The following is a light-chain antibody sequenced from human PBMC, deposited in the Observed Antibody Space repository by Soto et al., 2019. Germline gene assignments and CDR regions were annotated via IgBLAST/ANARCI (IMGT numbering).Light chain of an antibody. CDR1: ASNIGSKS. CDR2: SSI. CDR3: AAWDDSLDEYV. V-gene: IGLV1-44*01. J-gene: IGLJ1*01. Sequence: LTQPPSASGTPGQRVTISCSGSASNIGSKSVNWYQQFPGTAPKLLIYSSIYRPSGVPARMSASKSGTSASLAISGLQSDDEADYYCAAWDDSLDEYVFGTGTKLTVL.